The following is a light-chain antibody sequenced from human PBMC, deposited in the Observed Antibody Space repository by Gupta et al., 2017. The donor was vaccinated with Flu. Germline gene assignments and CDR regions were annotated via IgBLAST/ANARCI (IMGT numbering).Light chain of an antibody. CDR1: QGIYSW. Sequence: PSSLSASLGDRVTITCRASQGIYSWLAWYQQKPGKAPKLLISAASRVQSGVPSRFRGSGSGTDFTLTINSLQPEDFANYYCQQANSFPHTFGQGTKVEIK. CDR3: QQANSFPHT. CDR2: AAS. V-gene: IGKV1-12*01. J-gene: IGKJ1*01.